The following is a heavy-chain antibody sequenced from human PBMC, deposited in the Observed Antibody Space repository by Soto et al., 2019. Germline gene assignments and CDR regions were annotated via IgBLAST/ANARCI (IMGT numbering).Heavy chain of an antibody. CDR3: ANARYCSGGSCYGLPYYYGMDV. D-gene: IGHD2-15*01. J-gene: IGHJ6*02. CDR1: GFPFSSYA. CDR2: ISGSGVGT. Sequence: EVHLLESGGGLVQPGGSLRLSCAASGFPFSSYAMSWVRQAPGKGLEWVSGISGSGVGTYYADSVQGRFTISRDNSENTLYLEMNSLRAEDTAVYYCANARYCSGGSCYGLPYYYGMDVWGQGTTVTVSS. V-gene: IGHV3-23*01.